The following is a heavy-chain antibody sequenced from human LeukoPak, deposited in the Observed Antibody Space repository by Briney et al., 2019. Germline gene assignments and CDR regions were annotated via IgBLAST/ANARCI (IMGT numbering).Heavy chain of an antibody. V-gene: IGHV3-30*18. J-gene: IGHJ4*02. CDR1: GFTFSSYG. CDR3: AKDLDRFSGSTYDVY. Sequence: GGSLRLSCAASGFTFSSYGMHWVRRAPGKGLEWVAVISSDGSKKYYADSVQGRFTISRDNSKNTLDLQMNSLRTEDTAVYYCAKDLDRFSGSTYDVYWGPGTLVTVSS. D-gene: IGHD5-12*01. CDR2: ISSDGSKK.